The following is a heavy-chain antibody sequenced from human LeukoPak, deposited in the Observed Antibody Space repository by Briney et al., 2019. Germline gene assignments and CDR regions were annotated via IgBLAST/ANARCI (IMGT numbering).Heavy chain of an antibody. V-gene: IGHV4-30-2*01. CDR2: IYHNGNT. J-gene: IGHJ4*02. CDR1: GGSISSGGYS. CDR3: ASGGYSYGLDY. D-gene: IGHD5-18*01. Sequence: SETLSLTCAVSGGSISSGGYSWSWIRQPPGKGLEWIGYIYHNGNTYYSPSLKSRVTISVDRSKNQLSLKLSSVTAADTAMYYCASGGYSYGLDYWGQGTLVTVSS.